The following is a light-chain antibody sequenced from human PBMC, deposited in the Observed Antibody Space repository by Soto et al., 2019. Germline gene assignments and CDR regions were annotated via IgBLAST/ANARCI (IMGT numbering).Light chain of an antibody. CDR3: QQYGDAPWT. CDR1: HSVRSDY. Sequence: EVVLTQSPGTLSLFPGERATLSCRASHSVRSDYLAWYQQRPGQAPRLLIFHASRRATGISDRFSGSGSGTDFALTISRLERKDSAVYYCQQYGDAPWTFGQGTKVEIK. V-gene: IGKV3-20*01. J-gene: IGKJ1*01. CDR2: HAS.